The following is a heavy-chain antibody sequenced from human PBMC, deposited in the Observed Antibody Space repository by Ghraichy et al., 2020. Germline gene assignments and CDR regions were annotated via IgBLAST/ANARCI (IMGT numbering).Heavy chain of an antibody. V-gene: IGHV3-23*01. J-gene: IGHJ3*02. Sequence: GGSLRLSCAASGFTFSSYGMSWVRQAPGKGLEWVSGISGSGGSTYYADSVKGRFTSSRDNSKNTLYLQMNSLRGEDTAVYYCAKDQSAGRGRLGIRPDAFDIWGQGTAVTVSS. D-gene: IGHD7-27*01. CDR2: ISGSGGST. CDR3: AKDQSAGRGRLGIRPDAFDI. CDR1: GFTFSSYG.